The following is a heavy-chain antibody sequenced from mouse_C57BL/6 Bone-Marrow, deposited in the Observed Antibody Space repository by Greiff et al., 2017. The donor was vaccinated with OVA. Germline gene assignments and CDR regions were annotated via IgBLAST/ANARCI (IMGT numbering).Heavy chain of an antibody. CDR2: IDPSDSYT. V-gene: IGHV1-69*02. D-gene: IGHD4-1*01. CDR1: GYTFTSYW. J-gene: IGHJ3*01. Sequence: QVQLKQPGAELVKPGASVKVSCKASGYTFTSYWMHWVKQRPGQGLEWIGEIDPSDSYTNYNQKFKGKATLTVDTSSSTAYMQLSSLTSEDSAVYYCAKLARFAYWGQGTLVTVSA. CDR3: AKLARFAY.